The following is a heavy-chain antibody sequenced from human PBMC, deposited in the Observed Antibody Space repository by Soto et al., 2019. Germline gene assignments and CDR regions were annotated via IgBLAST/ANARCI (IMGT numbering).Heavy chain of an antibody. J-gene: IGHJ4*02. Sequence: PGESLKISCSASGFIFSESTIYWVRQVPGKGLEAISAVSTSGRSTYYADSVKDRFTISRDNSKNTLFLQMGSLRPEDTAIYYCVKQAHGLDGVAFDYWGQGTQVTVSS. V-gene: IGHV3-64D*06. CDR3: VKQAHGLDGVAFDY. CDR1: GFIFSEST. D-gene: IGHD2-15*01. CDR2: VSTSGRST.